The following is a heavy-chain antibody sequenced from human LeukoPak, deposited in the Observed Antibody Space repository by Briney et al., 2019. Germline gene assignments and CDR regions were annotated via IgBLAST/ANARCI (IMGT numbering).Heavy chain of an antibody. CDR2: ISYDGSNK. CDR3: ARDLGQYYDTSDNWFDP. CDR1: GFTFSSYA. V-gene: IGHV3-30*04. D-gene: IGHD3-22*01. Sequence: GGSLRLSCAASGFTFSSYAMHWVRQAPGKGLEWVAIISYDGSNKYYADSVKGRFTISRDNAKNTLNLQMNSLRAEDTAVYYCARDLGQYYDTSDNWFDPWGQGTLVTVSS. J-gene: IGHJ5*02.